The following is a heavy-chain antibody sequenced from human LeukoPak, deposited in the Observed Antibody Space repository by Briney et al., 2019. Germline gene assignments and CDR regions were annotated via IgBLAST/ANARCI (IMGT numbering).Heavy chain of an antibody. J-gene: IGHJ4*02. CDR1: AFTFSSYA. CDR3: AREIGGGLHYFHS. Sequence: GGSLRLSCAASAFTFSSYAMSWVRQAPGKGLEWVSNLYNDAFDSATHYADSVKGRFTISRDNSQNTLYLQMNSLRAEDTAMYYCAREIGGGLHYFHSWGQGTPVTVSS. V-gene: IGHV3-23*03. D-gene: IGHD1-26*01. CDR2: LYNDAFDSAT.